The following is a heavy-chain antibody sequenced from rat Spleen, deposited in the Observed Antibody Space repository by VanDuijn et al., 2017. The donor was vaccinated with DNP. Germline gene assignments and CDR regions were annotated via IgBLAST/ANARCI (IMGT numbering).Heavy chain of an antibody. V-gene: IGHV5-17*01. J-gene: IGHJ2*01. Sequence: EVQLVESGGGLVQPGRSLKLSCAASGFTFSDYAMAWVRQAPKKVLEWVATIFYDGSRTYYRDSVKGRFTISRDFAKSTLYLQMDSLRSEDSATYYCTTRGNYGGYDYWGQGVMVTVSS. CDR3: TTRGNYGGYDY. CDR2: IFYDGSRT. CDR1: GFTFSDYA. D-gene: IGHD1-11*01.